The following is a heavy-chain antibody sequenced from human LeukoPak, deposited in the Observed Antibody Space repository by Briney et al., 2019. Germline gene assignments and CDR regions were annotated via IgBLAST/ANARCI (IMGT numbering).Heavy chain of an antibody. Sequence: GGSLRLSCAASGFTFSSYWMHWVRQTPGKGLMWVSRIESDGSTIYADSVKDRFPISRDNGKNTVYLQMNSLRVDDTAMYYCARAVTYFYGSVTYDWFDPWGQGTLVTVSS. J-gene: IGHJ5*02. CDR2: IESDGST. D-gene: IGHD3-10*01. V-gene: IGHV3-74*01. CDR1: GFTFSSYW. CDR3: ARAVTYFYGSVTYDWFDP.